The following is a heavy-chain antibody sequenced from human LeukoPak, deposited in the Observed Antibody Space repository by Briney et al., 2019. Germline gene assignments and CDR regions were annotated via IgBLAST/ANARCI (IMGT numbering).Heavy chain of an antibody. CDR1: GFTFSDYY. V-gene: IGHV3-11*04. Sequence: GGSLRLSCVASGFTFSDYYMSWIRQAPGKGLEWVSYISRSGTTIHYADSVKGRFTISRDNAKNSLYLQMNSLRAEDTAVYYCARDRGAVTDVFDYWGQGTLVTVSS. D-gene: IGHD6-19*01. CDR3: ARDRGAVTDVFDY. CDR2: ISRSGTTI. J-gene: IGHJ4*02.